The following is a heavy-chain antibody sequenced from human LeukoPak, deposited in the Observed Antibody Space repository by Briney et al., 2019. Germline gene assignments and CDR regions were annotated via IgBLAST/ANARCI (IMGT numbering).Heavy chain of an antibody. V-gene: IGHV1-2*02. CDR1: GYTFTGFY. Sequence: ASVTVSCMASGYTFTGFYIHWVRQAPGQGLEWMGWMNPNSGDTNHAQKFQGRVTMTRATSITTAYMELRSLTSDDTAVYYCARDRTYYDSTGRLGYWGQGTLVTVSS. CDR2: MNPNSGDT. D-gene: IGHD3-22*01. J-gene: IGHJ4*02. CDR3: ARDRTYYDSTGRLGY.